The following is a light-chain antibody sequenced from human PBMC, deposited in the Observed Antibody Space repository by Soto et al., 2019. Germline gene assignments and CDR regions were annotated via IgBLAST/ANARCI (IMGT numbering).Light chain of an antibody. CDR1: SSDVGGYNY. Sequence: QSALTQPASVSGSPGQSITISCTGTSSDVGGYNYVSWYQQHPGKAPKLMIYEVSNRPSGVSNRFSGSKSGNTASLTISGLQAEDEADYCCSSSTSSDTLLFGGGTKLTVL. J-gene: IGLJ2*01. CDR2: EVS. V-gene: IGLV2-14*01. CDR3: SSSTSSDTLL.